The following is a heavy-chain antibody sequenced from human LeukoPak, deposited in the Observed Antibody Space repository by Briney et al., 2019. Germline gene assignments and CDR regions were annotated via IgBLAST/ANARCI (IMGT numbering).Heavy chain of an antibody. D-gene: IGHD3-22*01. CDR2: ISSSGSTI. CDR1: GFTFSSYE. Sequence: GGSLRLSCAASGFTFSSYEMNWVRQAPGKGLEWVSYISSSGSTIYYADSVKGRFTISRDNAKNSLYLQMNSLRAENTAVYYCARVYYYDSSGYLPRGGPFDYWGQGTLVTVSS. V-gene: IGHV3-48*03. CDR3: ARVYYYDSSGYLPRGGPFDY. J-gene: IGHJ4*02.